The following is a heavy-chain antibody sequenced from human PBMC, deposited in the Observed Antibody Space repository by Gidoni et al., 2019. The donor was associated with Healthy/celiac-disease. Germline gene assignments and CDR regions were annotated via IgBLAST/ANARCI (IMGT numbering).Heavy chain of an antibody. V-gene: IGHV3-21*01. CDR2: ISSSSSYI. CDR1: GFTFSSYS. J-gene: IGHJ6*03. Sequence: VQLVESGGGLVKPGGSLRLSCAASGFTFSSYSMNWVRQAPGKALEWVSSISSSSSYIYYADSVKGRFTISRDNAKNSLYLQMNSLRAEDTAVYYCARDGAYYDILTGYPYYYYYYMDVWGKGTTVTVSS. D-gene: IGHD3-9*01. CDR3: ARDGAYYDILTGYPYYYYYYMDV.